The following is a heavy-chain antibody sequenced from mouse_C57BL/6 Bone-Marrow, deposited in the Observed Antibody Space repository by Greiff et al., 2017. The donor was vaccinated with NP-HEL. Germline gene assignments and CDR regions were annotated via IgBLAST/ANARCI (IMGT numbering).Heavy chain of an antibody. V-gene: IGHV14-2*01. D-gene: IGHD1-1*01. CDR1: GFNIKDYY. CDR2: IDPEDGET. CDR3: ARGDITTVVADWYFDV. J-gene: IGHJ1*03. Sequence: VQLQQSGAELVKPGASVKLSCTASGFNIKDYYMHWVKQRTEQGLEWIGRIDPEDGETNYAPKFQGKATITADTSSNTAYLQLSSLTSEDTAVYYCARGDITTVVADWYFDVWGTGTTVTVSS.